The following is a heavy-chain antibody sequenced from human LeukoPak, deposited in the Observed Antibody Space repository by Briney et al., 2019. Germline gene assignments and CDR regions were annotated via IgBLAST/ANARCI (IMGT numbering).Heavy chain of an antibody. CDR2: IYTTGMT. D-gene: IGHD3-22*01. Sequence: PSETLSLTCSVSGGSINSYWWSWIRQPAGKGLEFNGRIYTTGMTNYNPSLKSRVTISVDTSKNQFSLKLSSVTAADTAVYYCARVQYYYDSSGYLLPGYFDYWGQGTLVTVSS. V-gene: IGHV4-4*07. J-gene: IGHJ4*02. CDR3: ARVQYYYDSSGYLLPGYFDY. CDR1: GGSINSYW.